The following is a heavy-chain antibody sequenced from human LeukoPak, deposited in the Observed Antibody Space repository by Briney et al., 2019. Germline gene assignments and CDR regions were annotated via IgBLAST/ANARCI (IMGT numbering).Heavy chain of an antibody. J-gene: IGHJ4*02. V-gene: IGHV1-8*03. D-gene: IGHD3-22*01. CDR1: GYTFTGYY. Sequence: GASVKVSCKASGYTFTGYYMHWVRQATGQGLEWMGWMNPNSGNTGYAQKFQGRVTITRNTSISTAYMELSSLRSEDTAVYYCAREIPAYYYDTGDYWGQGTLVTVSS. CDR3: AREIPAYYYDTGDY. CDR2: MNPNSGNT.